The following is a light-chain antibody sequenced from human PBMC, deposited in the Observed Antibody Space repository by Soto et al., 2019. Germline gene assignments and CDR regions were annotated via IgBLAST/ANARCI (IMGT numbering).Light chain of an antibody. CDR1: QSISNW. J-gene: IGKJ1*01. CDR2: EVS. CDR3: EQYDTYYQT. V-gene: IGKV1-5*03. Sequence: DIQMPASTSPLSALVADRVTITCMASQSISNWLDWYRQKPGEAPKLLTYEVSTVERGLPSRFSGSGSWTEFPLTIARLQTDDFATFYCEQYDTYYQTFVQGTKV.